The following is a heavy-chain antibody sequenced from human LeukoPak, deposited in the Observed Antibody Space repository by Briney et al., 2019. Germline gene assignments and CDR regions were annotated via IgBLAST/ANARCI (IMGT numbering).Heavy chain of an antibody. Sequence: GESLKISCKASGSIFTSYWIGWVRQMPGKGLEWMGIIYPGDSDTRYSPSFQGQVTISADKSISTAYLQWSSLKASDTAMFYCARQLTSARPFDYWGQGTLVTVSS. D-gene: IGHD6-6*01. CDR3: ARQLTSARPFDY. CDR1: GSIFTSYW. CDR2: IYPGDSDT. V-gene: IGHV5-51*01. J-gene: IGHJ4*02.